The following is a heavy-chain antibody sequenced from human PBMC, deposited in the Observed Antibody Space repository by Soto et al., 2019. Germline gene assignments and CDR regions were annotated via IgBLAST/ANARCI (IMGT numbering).Heavy chain of an antibody. CDR1: GYTFTCYY. V-gene: IGHV1-46*01. Sequence: GASVKVSCKASGYTFTCYYMHWVRQAPGQGLEWMGIINPYNGSTNYAQKLQGRVTMTTDTSTSTAYMELRSLRSDDTAVYYCARGGVVPAAVYYYYYMDVWGKGTTVTVSS. J-gene: IGHJ6*03. CDR2: INPYNGST. CDR3: ARGGVVPAAVYYYYYMDV. D-gene: IGHD2-2*01.